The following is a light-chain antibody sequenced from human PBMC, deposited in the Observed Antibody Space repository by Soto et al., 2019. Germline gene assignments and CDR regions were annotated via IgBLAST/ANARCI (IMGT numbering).Light chain of an antibody. CDR2: MAS. Sequence: DIQMTQGAAALSAYEGDRVTITCLASQSISSWLAWYQQKPGKAPKLLIYMASSLESGVPSRFSGSGSGTESTLTISSLQPDDFATYYCQHYNCYLWTFGQGTKVDI. CDR3: QHYNCYLWT. J-gene: IGKJ1*01. V-gene: IGKV1-5*03. CDR1: QSISSW.